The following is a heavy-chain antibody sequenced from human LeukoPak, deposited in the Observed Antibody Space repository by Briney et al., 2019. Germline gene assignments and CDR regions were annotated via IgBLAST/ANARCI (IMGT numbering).Heavy chain of an antibody. CDR3: ARDDNDYGDPWSAVDAFDI. D-gene: IGHD4-17*01. J-gene: IGHJ3*02. CDR2: IIPIFGTA. V-gene: IGHV1-69*13. CDR1: GYTFTSYG. Sequence: SVKVSCTASGYTFTSYGISWVRQAPGQGLEWMGGIIPIFGTANYAQKFQGRVTITADESTSTAYMELSSLRSEDTAVYYCARDDNDYGDPWSAVDAFDIWGQGTMVTVSS.